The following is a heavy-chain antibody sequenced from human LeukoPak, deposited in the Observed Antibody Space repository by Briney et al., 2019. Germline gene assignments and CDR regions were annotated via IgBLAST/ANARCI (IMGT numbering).Heavy chain of an antibody. J-gene: IGHJ4*02. CDR1: GGSITNTNY. CDR2: VNLQGSA. V-gene: IGHV4-4*02. CDR3: AREGGPYRPLDY. Sequence: SETLSLTCGVSGGSITNTNYWTWVRQPPGKGLEWIGEVNLQGSANYNPPLMGRVAISVDTSENHISLQLTSVTAADTAVYYCAREGGPYRPLDYSGQGTLVTVSS.